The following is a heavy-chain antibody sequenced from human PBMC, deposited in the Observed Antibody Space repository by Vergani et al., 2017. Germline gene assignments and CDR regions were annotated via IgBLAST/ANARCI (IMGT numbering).Heavy chain of an antibody. Sequence: EVMLVQSGAEVKKPGESLKISCKYSESSFISNEIAWVRQLSGKGLQLMGNINPIDSKIAYSPSFQGQAIMSLDKSITTAYLQWRSLKTSDTAIYYCTRHVPCGDGACLHFDHWGQGTQFTVSS. D-gene: IGHD2-21*01. CDR2: INPIDSKI. CDR1: ESSFISNE. J-gene: IGHJ4*02. CDR3: TRHVPCGDGACLHFDH. V-gene: IGHV5-51*01.